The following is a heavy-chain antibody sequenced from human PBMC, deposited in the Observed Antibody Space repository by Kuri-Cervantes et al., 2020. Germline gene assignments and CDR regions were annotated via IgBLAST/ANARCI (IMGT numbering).Heavy chain of an antibody. CDR3: ARETITGDVYNYYGMDV. CDR1: GGTFSSYA. D-gene: IGHD7-27*01. V-gene: IGHV1-69*13. Sequence: SVKVSCKASGGTFSSYAISWVRQAPGQGLEWMGGIIPIFGTANYAQKFQGRVTITADESTSTAYMELSSLRSEDAAVYYCARETITGDVYNYYGMDVWGQGTTVTVSS. J-gene: IGHJ6*02. CDR2: IIPIFGTA.